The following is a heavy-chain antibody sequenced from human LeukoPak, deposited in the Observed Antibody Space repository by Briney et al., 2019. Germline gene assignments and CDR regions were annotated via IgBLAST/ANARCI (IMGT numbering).Heavy chain of an antibody. D-gene: IGHD6-13*01. CDR2: INPNSGGT. Sequence: ASVKVSCKASGYIFTSYGISWVRPAPGQGLEWMGWINPNSGGTNYAQKFQGRVTMTRDTSISTAYMELSRLRSDDTAVYYCARDSSSWYAPYFDYWGQGTLVTVSS. CDR3: ARDSSSWYAPYFDY. J-gene: IGHJ4*02. V-gene: IGHV1-2*02. CDR1: GYIFTSYG.